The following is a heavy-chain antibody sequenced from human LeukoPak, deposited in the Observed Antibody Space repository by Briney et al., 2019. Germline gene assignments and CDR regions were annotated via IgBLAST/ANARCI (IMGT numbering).Heavy chain of an antibody. CDR2: IYPGDSDT. D-gene: IGHD6-13*01. V-gene: IGHV5-51*01. J-gene: IGHJ3*02. Sequence: GESLKISCKVSGYIFPNYWIGWVRQMPGKGLEWMGIIYPGDSDTRYSPSFQGQVTISADKSISTAYLQWSSLKASDTAMYYCALWQQLPSPRAFDIWGQGTMVTVSS. CDR3: ALWQQLPSPRAFDI. CDR1: GYIFPNYW.